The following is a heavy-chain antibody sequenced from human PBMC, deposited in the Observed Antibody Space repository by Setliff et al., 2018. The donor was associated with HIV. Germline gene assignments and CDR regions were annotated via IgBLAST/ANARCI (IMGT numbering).Heavy chain of an antibody. Sequence: PSETLSLTCTVSGGSISSYYWSWIRQPPGKGLEWIGYIYYSGSTNYNPSLKSRVTISVDTSKNQFSLKLNSVTAADTAVYYCARLPGYCSSTGCQGYFDYWGQGTLVTVSS. D-gene: IGHD2-2*01. CDR3: ARLPGYCSSTGCQGYFDY. J-gene: IGHJ4*02. CDR1: GGSISSYY. CDR2: IYYSGST. V-gene: IGHV4-59*08.